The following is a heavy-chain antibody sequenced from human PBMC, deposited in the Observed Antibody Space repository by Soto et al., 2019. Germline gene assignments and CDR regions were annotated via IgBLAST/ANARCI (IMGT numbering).Heavy chain of an antibody. D-gene: IGHD3-10*01. V-gene: IGHV5-10-1*01. Sequence: PGESLKISCKGSGYSFTSYCISWVRQMPGKGLEWMGSIDPSDSYTNYSPSFQGHFTISADXSISTAYLQWSSLKASDTAMYYCARHMRVTQYYGSGSYYNGSPPRDYYYGMDVWGQGTTVTVAS. J-gene: IGHJ6*02. CDR3: ARHMRVTQYYGSGSYYNGSPPRDYYYGMDV. CDR1: GYSFTSYC. CDR2: IDPSDSYT.